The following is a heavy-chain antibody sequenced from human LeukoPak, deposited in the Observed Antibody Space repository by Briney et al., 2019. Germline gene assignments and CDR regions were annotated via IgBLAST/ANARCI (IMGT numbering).Heavy chain of an antibody. CDR2: INHSGST. CDR3: ARAPPTYYYGSGSYDY. V-gene: IGHV4-34*01. J-gene: IGHJ4*02. Sequence: SETLSLTCTVSGGSISSYYWSWIRQPPGKGLEWIGEINHSGSTNYNPSLKSRVTISVDTSKNQFSLKLSSVTAADTAVYYCARAPPTYYYGSGSYDYWGQGTLVTVSS. CDR1: GGSISSYY. D-gene: IGHD3-10*01.